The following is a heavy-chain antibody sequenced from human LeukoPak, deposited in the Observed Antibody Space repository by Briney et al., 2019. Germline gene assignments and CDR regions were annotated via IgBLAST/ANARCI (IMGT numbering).Heavy chain of an antibody. J-gene: IGHJ4*02. Sequence: SETLSLTCTVSGDSIGSSSYYWGWIRQPPGKGLEWIGSIYYSGSTYYNPSLKSRVTMSVDTSKNQFSLKLTSVTAADTAVYYCARHGDCRGTSCSHKWGQGTLVTVSP. CDR2: IYYSGST. CDR3: ARHGDCRGTSCSHK. D-gene: IGHD2-2*01. CDR1: GDSIGSSSYY. V-gene: IGHV4-39*07.